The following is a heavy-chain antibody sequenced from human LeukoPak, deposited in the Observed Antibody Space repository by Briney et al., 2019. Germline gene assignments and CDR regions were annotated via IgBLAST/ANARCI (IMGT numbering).Heavy chain of an antibody. CDR2: ISSSGSTI. D-gene: IGHD3-22*01. Sequence: GGPLRLSCAASGFTFSDYYMSWIRQAPGKGLEWVSYISSSGSTIYYADSVKGRFTISRDNAKNSLYLQMNSLRAEDTAVYYCARYYYDSSGYYTHFDYWGQGTLVTVSS. V-gene: IGHV3-11*01. J-gene: IGHJ4*02. CDR1: GFTFSDYY. CDR3: ARYYYDSSGYYTHFDY.